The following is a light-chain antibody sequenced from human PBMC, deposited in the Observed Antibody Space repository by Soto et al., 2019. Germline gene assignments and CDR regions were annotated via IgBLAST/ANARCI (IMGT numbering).Light chain of an antibody. J-gene: IGKJ1*01. V-gene: IGKV3-15*01. CDR1: QSVSDK. CDR2: GAS. CDR3: QQYNSYWT. Sequence: EIVLTQSPATLSLSPGERATLYCRASQSVSDKLAWFQQKPGEAPRLLVYGASTRATGVPTRFSGSGSGTEFTLTISSLQPDDFATYYCQQYNSYWTFGQGTKVDIK.